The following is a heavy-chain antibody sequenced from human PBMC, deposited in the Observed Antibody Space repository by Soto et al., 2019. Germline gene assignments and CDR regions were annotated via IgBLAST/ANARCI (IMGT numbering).Heavy chain of an antibody. CDR2: INPNSGGT. CDR1: GYTFTGYY. J-gene: IGHJ4*02. Sequence: GASVKVTCKASGYTFTGYYMHLVRQAPGQGLEWMGWINPNSGGTNYAQKFQCRVTMTRDTSISTAYMELSRLRSDDTAVYYRARVSGIAAHPFYYLGQGTLVTVS. CDR3: ARVSGIAAHPFYY. V-gene: IGHV1-2*02. D-gene: IGHD6-6*01.